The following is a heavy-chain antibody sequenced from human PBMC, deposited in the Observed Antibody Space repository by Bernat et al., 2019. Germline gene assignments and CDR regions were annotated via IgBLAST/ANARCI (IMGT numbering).Heavy chain of an antibody. J-gene: IGHJ6*02. CDR2: ISYSGTT. CDR3: ARDRTKLRLKYYNGMDV. V-gene: IGHV4-4*02. CDR1: GTSITNSHW. Sequence: QVQLQESGPGLVKSSGSLYLTCDVSGTSITNSHWWSWVRQSPGKGLEWIGEISYSGTTNYNPSLKSRVTISVDNSKNQFSLNLTSVTAADTAVYYCARDRTKLRLKYYNGMDVWGQGTTVTVSS. D-gene: IGHD1-1*01.